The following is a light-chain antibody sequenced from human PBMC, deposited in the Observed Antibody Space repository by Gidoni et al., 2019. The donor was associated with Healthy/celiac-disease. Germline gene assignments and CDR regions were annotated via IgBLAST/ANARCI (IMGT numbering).Light chain of an antibody. CDR3: HRRWT. V-gene: IGKV1-5*01. CDR1: QSISSW. CDR2: DAS. J-gene: IGKJ1*01. Sequence: DIQMTQSPSTLSASVGDRVTITCRASQSISSWLAWYQQKPGKAPKLLIYDASSLESGVPSRFSGSGSGTEFTLTISSLQPDDFATYYCHRRWTXXXXTKXEIK.